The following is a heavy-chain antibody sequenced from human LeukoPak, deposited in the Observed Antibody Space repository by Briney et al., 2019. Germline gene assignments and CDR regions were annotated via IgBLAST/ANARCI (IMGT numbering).Heavy chain of an antibody. CDR1: GGSISSGNYY. J-gene: IGHJ4*02. CDR2: IYSSGST. Sequence: SQTQSLTCTVSGGSISSGNYYWSWIRQPAGKGLEWIGRIYSSGSTNYNPSLKSRVTISEDTSKNQFSLKLTSVTAADTAVYYCARYCSSTSCDGVLDYWGQGTLVTVSS. CDR3: ARYCSSTSCDGVLDY. D-gene: IGHD2-2*01. V-gene: IGHV4-61*02.